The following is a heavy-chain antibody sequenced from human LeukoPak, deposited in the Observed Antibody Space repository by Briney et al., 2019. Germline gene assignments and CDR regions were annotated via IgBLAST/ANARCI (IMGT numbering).Heavy chain of an antibody. CDR3: ARDRAVVVIAAPGY. D-gene: IGHD2-15*01. CDR1: GYTFINYG. Sequence: ASVKVSCKASGYTFINYGVSWVRQAPGQGLEWMGWISADNGNTNYAQKLQGRVTMTTDTSTNTAYMELRSLRSDDTAVYYCARDRAVVVIAAPGYWGQGTLVTVSS. CDR2: ISADNGNT. V-gene: IGHV1-18*01. J-gene: IGHJ4*02.